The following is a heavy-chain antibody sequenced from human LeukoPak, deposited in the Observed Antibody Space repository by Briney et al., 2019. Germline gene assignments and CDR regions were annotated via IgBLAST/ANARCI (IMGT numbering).Heavy chain of an antibody. CDR1: GFTFSSYA. CDR3: ARSYYDITANYYYYGMDV. Sequence: GGSLRLSCAASGFTFSSYAMSWVRQAPGKGLEWVAVISYDGSNKYYADSVKGRFTISRDNSKNTLYLQMNSLRAEDTAVYYCARSYYDITANYYYYGMDVWGQGTTVTVSS. J-gene: IGHJ6*02. V-gene: IGHV3-30-3*01. CDR2: ISYDGSNK. D-gene: IGHD3-9*01.